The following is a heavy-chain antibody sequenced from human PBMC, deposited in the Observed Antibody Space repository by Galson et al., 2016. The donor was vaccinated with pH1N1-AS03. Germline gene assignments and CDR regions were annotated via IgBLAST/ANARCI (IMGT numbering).Heavy chain of an antibody. CDR2: INPHSGGT. V-gene: IGHV1-2*06. J-gene: IGHJ5*02. Sequence: SVKVSCKASGYTFTGHFIHWVRQAPGQGLEWMGRINPHSGGTHYAQNFQGRVTMTGDTSISTVYMDLTSLRADDTAVYYCARGGRGYDEPDDLWGQGTRVAVSS. CDR1: GYTFTGHF. CDR3: ARGGRGYDEPDDL. D-gene: IGHD5-12*01.